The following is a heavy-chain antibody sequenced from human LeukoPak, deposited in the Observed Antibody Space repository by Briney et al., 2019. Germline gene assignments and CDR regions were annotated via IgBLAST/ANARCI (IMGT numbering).Heavy chain of an antibody. V-gene: IGHV4-59*01. Sequence: PSETLSLTCTVSGGSISSYYWSWIRQPAGKGLEWIGYIYYSGSTNYNPSLKSRVTISVDTSKNQFSLKLSSVTAADTAVYYCARDRWASGFIDYWGQGTLVTVSS. J-gene: IGHJ4*02. CDR3: ARDRWASGFIDY. D-gene: IGHD6-25*01. CDR1: GGSISSYY. CDR2: IYYSGST.